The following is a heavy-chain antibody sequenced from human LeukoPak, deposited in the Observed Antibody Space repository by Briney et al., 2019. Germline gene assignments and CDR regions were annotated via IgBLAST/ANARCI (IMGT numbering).Heavy chain of an antibody. V-gene: IGHV3-7*03. CDR1: GFTFSSHW. CDR2: INPEGSDK. Sequence: GGSLRLSCVASGFTFSSHWKTWVRQAPGKGLEWVGNINPEGSDKFYVDSVKGRFTMSRDNARNSLYLQLGSLRAEDTAVYYCARLKGSTSVFDYWGQGTLVTV. D-gene: IGHD2-2*01. J-gene: IGHJ4*02. CDR3: ARLKGSTSVFDY.